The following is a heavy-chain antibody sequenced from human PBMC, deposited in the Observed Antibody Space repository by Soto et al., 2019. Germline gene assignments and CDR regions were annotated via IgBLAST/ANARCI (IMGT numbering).Heavy chain of an antibody. D-gene: IGHD3-10*01. J-gene: IGHJ6*02. CDR3: ARAPIWFGELFYYYYYGMDV. V-gene: IGHV4-31*03. Sequence: PSDTISITCTFSGGSISSGGYYWRWIRQHPGKGLEWIGYIYYSGSTYYNPSLKSRVTISVDTSKNQFSLKLSSVTAADTAVYYCARAPIWFGELFYYYYYGMDVWGQGTTVTGSS. CDR2: IYYSGST. CDR1: GGSISSGGYY.